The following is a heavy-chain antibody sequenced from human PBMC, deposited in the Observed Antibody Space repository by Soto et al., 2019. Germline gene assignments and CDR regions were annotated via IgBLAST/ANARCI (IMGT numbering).Heavy chain of an antibody. Sequence: TLSLTCTVSGGSISSYYWSWIRQPPGKGLEWIGYIYYSGTTNYNPSLKSRVTILLDMSKNQVSLQLNSVTPEDTAVYYCARSEEDSDYYYYGMDVWGQGTTVTVSS. D-gene: IGHD2-15*01. V-gene: IGHV4-59*08. J-gene: IGHJ6*02. CDR1: GGSISSYY. CDR3: ARSEEDSDYYYYGMDV. CDR2: IYYSGTT.